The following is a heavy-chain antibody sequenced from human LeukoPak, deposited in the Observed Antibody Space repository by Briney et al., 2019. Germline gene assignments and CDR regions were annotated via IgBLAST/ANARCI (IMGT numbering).Heavy chain of an antibody. CDR3: ARGYCSDSRCYYSGYYLDY. CDR1: GGSISSSSYY. J-gene: IGHJ4*02. Sequence: SETLSLTCTVSGGSISSSSYYWGWIRQPPGKGLEWIGSIYYSGSTYYNPSLKSRVTISVDTSKNQFSLRLSSVTAADTAVHYCARGYCSDSRCYYSGYYLDYWGQGTLVTVSS. V-gene: IGHV4-39*07. CDR2: IYYSGST. D-gene: IGHD2-15*01.